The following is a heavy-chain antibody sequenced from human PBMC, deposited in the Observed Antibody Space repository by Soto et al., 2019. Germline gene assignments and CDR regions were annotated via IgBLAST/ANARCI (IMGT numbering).Heavy chain of an antibody. V-gene: IGHV4-59*01. CDR3: ARGREDHVDHHFGHLFDS. J-gene: IGHJ4*02. Sequence: SETLSLTCTVSGDSIRDSFWSWVRQPPGKGLEWIGLVHHTGNTNYNPSLETRVTMLIDASANHFSLTLTPVTPADAAIYYCARGREDHVDHHFGHLFDSWGQGTLVTVSS. CDR2: VHHTGNT. CDR1: GDSIRDSF. D-gene: IGHD3-10*01.